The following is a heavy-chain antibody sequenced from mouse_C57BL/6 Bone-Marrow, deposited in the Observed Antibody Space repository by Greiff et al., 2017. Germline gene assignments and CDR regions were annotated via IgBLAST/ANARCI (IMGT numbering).Heavy chain of an antibody. CDR2: ISDGGSYT. Sequence: EVQLVESGGGLVKPGGSLKLSCAASGFTFSSYAMSWVRQTPEKRLEWVATISDGGSYTYYPDNVKGRVTISRDNAKNNLYLQMSHLKSEDTAMDYCARGRDYWGQGTTLTVSS. CDR1: GFTFSSYA. V-gene: IGHV5-4*01. CDR3: ARGRDY. J-gene: IGHJ2*01.